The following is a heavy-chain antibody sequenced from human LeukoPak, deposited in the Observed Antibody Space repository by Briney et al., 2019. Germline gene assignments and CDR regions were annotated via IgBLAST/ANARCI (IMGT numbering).Heavy chain of an antibody. Sequence: ASVKVSCKASGYTFTSYVISWVRQAPGQGLEWMGWISAYNGNTNYAQKLQGRVTMTTDTSTSTAYMELRSLRSDDTAVYYCAREGYCTNGVCYGGEDYYYYGMDVWGQGTTVTVSS. V-gene: IGHV1-18*01. CDR2: ISAYNGNT. CDR1: GYTFTSYV. J-gene: IGHJ6*02. D-gene: IGHD2-8*01. CDR3: AREGYCTNGVCYGGEDYYYYGMDV.